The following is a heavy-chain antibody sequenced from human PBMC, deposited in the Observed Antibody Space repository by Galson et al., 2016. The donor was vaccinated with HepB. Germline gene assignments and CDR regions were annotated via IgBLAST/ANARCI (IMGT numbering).Heavy chain of an antibody. Sequence: SLRLSCAASGFTFSSYAMHWVRQAPGKGLEWVAVISYDGRNKYYTDSVKGRFTVSRDNSKNTLFLQMNSLRVEDTAVYYCAKLDCGRDCPRDDWGQGTLVTVSS. V-gene: IGHV3-30-3*02. J-gene: IGHJ4*02. CDR2: ISYDGRNK. D-gene: IGHD2-21*02. CDR1: GFTFSSYA. CDR3: AKLDCGRDCPRDD.